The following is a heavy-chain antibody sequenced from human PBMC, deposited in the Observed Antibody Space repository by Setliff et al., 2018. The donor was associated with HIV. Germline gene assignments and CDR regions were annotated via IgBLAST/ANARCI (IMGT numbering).Heavy chain of an antibody. CDR3: ARSRTSSGYYGVTGYGMDV. Sequence: SETLSLTCTVSGGSISSDYWSWIRQPPGKGLEWIGYIYYSGSANYNPSLKSRVTVSVATSKNQFSLKLNSVTTADTAVYYCARSRTSSGYYGVTGYGMDVWGQGTTVTVSS. V-gene: IGHV4-59*01. CDR1: GGSISSDY. D-gene: IGHD3-22*01. J-gene: IGHJ6*02. CDR2: IYYSGSA.